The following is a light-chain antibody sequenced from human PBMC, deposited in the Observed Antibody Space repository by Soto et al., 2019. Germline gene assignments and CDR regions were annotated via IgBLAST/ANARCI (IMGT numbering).Light chain of an antibody. J-gene: IGKJ1*01. V-gene: IGKV3-20*01. Sequence: EIVLTQPPGTLSLSPGERATLSCRASQSVSSSYLAWYQQKPGQAPRLLIYGASSRATGIPDRFSGSGSGTDFTLTISSLEPEDFAVYYCQQYNNWPRTFGQGTKVDIK. CDR1: QSVSSSY. CDR2: GAS. CDR3: QQYNNWPRT.